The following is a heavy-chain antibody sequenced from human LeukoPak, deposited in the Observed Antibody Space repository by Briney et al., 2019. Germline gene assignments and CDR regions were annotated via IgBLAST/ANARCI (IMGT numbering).Heavy chain of an antibody. Sequence: GGSLRLSCAASGFTFSSYAMSWVRQAPGKGLEWVSAISGSGGSTYYADSVKGRFTISRDNAKNSLYLQMNSLRAEDTAVYYCARDRFSGSYPLDYWGQGTLVTVSS. CDR3: ARDRFSGSYPLDY. CDR2: ISGSGGST. D-gene: IGHD1-26*01. J-gene: IGHJ4*02. CDR1: GFTFSSYA. V-gene: IGHV3-23*01.